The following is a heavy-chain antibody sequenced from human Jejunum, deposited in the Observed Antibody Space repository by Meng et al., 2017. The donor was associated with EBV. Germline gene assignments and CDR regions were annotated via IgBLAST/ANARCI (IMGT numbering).Heavy chain of an antibody. D-gene: IGHD1-1*01. Sequence: HVQLDPPGLELGHPAQPLSLPSAISGDCFFGNSAAWNGIRQSPSRGLEWLGRTFYRSMWYNHYAPSVESRITINADTSKNQFSLQLNSVTPEDTAVYYCTRESTTGCVDYWGQGTLVTVSS. V-gene: IGHV6-1*02. CDR3: TRESTTGCVDY. CDR2: TFYRSMWYN. J-gene: IGHJ4*02. CDR1: GDCFFGNSAA.